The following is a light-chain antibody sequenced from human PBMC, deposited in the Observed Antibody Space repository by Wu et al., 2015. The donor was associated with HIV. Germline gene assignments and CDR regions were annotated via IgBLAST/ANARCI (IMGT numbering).Light chain of an antibody. CDR2: DAS. Sequence: AIQLTQSPSSLSASIGDRVNITCRASQDIFTYLAWYQQTPGKAPRVLIYDASTLQSGVSSRFSGSGSGADFTLTISGLQREDFAVLFCQLIELVFPLTFGQGSRLEI. CDR3: QLIELVFPLT. CDR1: QDIFTY. V-gene: IGKV1-13*02. J-gene: IGKJ5*01.